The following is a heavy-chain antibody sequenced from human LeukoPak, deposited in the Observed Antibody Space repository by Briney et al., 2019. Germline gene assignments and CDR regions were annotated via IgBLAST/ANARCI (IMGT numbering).Heavy chain of an antibody. CDR2: IYYSGST. J-gene: IGHJ5*02. D-gene: IGHD3-10*01. Sequence: PSETLSLTCTVSGGSISSSSYYWGWIRQPPGKGLEWIGSIYYSGSTYYNPSLKSRVTISVDTSKNQFSLKLSSVTAADTAVYYCARDRGRATWFDPWGQGTAVTVSS. V-gene: IGHV4-39*02. CDR3: ARDRGRATWFDP. CDR1: GGSISSSSYY.